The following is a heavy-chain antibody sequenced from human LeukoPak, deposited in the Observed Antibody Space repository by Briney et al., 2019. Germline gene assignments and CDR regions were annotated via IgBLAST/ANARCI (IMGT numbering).Heavy chain of an antibody. J-gene: IGHJ4*02. CDR3: ARKNPNSSGWYSFDS. V-gene: IGHV6-1*01. CDR2: TYYRAKWYD. Sequence: SQTLSLSCAISGDSVSSNTTAWNWIRPSPSRGLEWLRRTYYRAKWYDDYAVFVQSRIIINPDTSKNQFYLQLNSVTPEDTAVYYCARKNPNSSGWYSFDSWGQGTLVTVSS. CDR1: GDSVSSNTTA. D-gene: IGHD6-19*01.